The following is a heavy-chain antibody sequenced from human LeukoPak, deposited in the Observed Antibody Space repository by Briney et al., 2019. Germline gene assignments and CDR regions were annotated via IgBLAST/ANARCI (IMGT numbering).Heavy chain of an antibody. V-gene: IGHV4-59*11. CDR3: ARGDDSSGYPFDY. D-gene: IGHD3-22*01. CDR1: GGSISSHY. CDR2: IYYSGST. J-gene: IGHJ4*02. Sequence: PSETLSLTCTVSGGSISSHYWSWIRQPPGKGLEWIGYIYYSGSTNYNPSLKSRVTISVDTSKNQFSLKLSSVTAADTAVYCCARGDDSSGYPFDYWGQGALVTVSS.